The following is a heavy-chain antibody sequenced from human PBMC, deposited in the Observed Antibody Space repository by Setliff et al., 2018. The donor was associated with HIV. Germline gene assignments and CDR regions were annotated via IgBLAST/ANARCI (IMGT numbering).Heavy chain of an antibody. CDR2: IIVDSGDT. D-gene: IGHD3-10*01. CDR3: ARDSGRSEGWFGP. Sequence: ASVKVFCKASGYTLSDYSVQWVRQAPGERLEWMGWIIVDSGDTRFSQKFQGRVTFTGDTSANTAYMELHRLTSEDTAVYFCARDSGRSEGWFGPWGQGTLVDVSS. CDR1: GYTLSDYS. V-gene: IGHV1-3*01. J-gene: IGHJ5*02.